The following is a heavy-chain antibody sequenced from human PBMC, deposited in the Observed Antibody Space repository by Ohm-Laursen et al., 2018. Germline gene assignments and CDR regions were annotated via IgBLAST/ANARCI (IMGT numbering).Heavy chain of an antibody. CDR2: MNPNSGNT. J-gene: IGHJ4*02. CDR1: GYTFTSYD. CDR3: AREVVVVAYVFDY. D-gene: IGHD2-15*01. Sequence: ASVKVSCKASGYTFTSYDINWVRQATGQGLEWMGWMNPNSGNTGYAQKFQGRVTMTRNTSISTAYMELSSLRSEDTAVYYCAREVVVVAYVFDYWGQGTLVTVSS. V-gene: IGHV1-8*01.